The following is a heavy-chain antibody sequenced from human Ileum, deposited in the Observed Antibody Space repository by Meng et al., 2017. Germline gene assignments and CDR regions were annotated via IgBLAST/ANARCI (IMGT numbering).Heavy chain of an antibody. CDR2: IYSGGNT. J-gene: IGHJ3*02. D-gene: IGHD2-21*02. V-gene: IGHV3-66*02. CDR1: GFTVSNND. CDR3: ARDSVATAILGAFDI. Sequence: GESLKISCVASGFTVSNNDMNWVRQAPGRGLEWVSLIYSGGNTYYTESVKGRFTISRDNSKNTLYLQMNGLRPEDTAVYYCARDSVATAILGAFDIWGQGTMVTVSS.